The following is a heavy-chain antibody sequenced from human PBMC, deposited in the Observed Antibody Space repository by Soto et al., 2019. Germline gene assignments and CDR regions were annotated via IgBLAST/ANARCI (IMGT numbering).Heavy chain of an antibody. CDR1: GFTVSSNY. V-gene: IGHV3-66*01. J-gene: IGHJ6*03. CDR2: IYSGGST. Sequence: GGSLRLSCAASGFTVSSNYMSWVRQAPGKGLEWVSVIYSGGSTYYADSVKGRFTISRDNSKNTLYLQMNSLRAEDTAVYYCAGTYSYGFEEVNYYYMDVWGKGTTVTVSS. D-gene: IGHD5-18*01. CDR3: AGTYSYGFEEVNYYYMDV.